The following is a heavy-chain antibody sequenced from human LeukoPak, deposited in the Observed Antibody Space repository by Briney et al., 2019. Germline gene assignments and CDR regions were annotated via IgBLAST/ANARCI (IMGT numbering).Heavy chain of an antibody. CDR3: AREGPATVTTVNAFDI. CDR1: GYTFTSYG. V-gene: IGHV1-18*01. CDR2: ISAYNGNT. D-gene: IGHD4-17*01. Sequence: GASVKVSCKASGYTFTSYGISWVRQAPGQGLEWMGWISAYNGNTNYAQKLQGRVTMTTDTSTSTAYVELRSLRSDDTAVYYCAREGPATVTTVNAFDIWGQGTMVTVSS. J-gene: IGHJ3*02.